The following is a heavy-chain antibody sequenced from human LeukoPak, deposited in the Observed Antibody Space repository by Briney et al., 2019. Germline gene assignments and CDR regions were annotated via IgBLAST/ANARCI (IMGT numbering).Heavy chain of an antibody. V-gene: IGHV3-66*01. Sequence: GGSLRPSCAASGFTVRNNYMSWVRQAPGKGLEWVSVIYSGGSTYYADSVKGRFTISRDNSKNTLYLQMNSLRAEDTAVYFCATGERMVRGDGVDYWGQGTLVTVSS. CDR2: IYSGGST. J-gene: IGHJ4*02. CDR1: GFTVRNNY. D-gene: IGHD3-10*01. CDR3: ATGERMVRGDGVDY.